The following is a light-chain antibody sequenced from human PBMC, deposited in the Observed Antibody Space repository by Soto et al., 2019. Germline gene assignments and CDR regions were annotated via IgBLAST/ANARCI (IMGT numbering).Light chain of an antibody. CDR3: QQDDNWPLT. Sequence: EIVMTQSPATLSVSPGERATLSCRASQSVSSNVAWYQQKPGQAPRLLIYGASTRATDIPARFSGSGSGTEFTLTISSLLSEDFAVYHCQQDDNWPLTFGGGTKVEIK. J-gene: IGKJ4*01. CDR1: QSVSSN. V-gene: IGKV3-15*01. CDR2: GAS.